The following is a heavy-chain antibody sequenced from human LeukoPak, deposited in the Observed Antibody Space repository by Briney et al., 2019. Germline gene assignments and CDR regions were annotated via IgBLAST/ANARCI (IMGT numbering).Heavy chain of an antibody. CDR1: GYTFTGYY. Sequence: ASVKVSCKASGYTFTGYYMHWVRQAPGQGLEWTGWINPNSGGTNYAQKFQGRVTMTRDTSISTAYMELSRLRSDDTAVYYCARDAYYDILTGYYDWEYWFDPWGQGTLVTVSS. J-gene: IGHJ5*02. V-gene: IGHV1-2*02. D-gene: IGHD3-9*01. CDR3: ARDAYYDILTGYYDWEYWFDP. CDR2: INPNSGGT.